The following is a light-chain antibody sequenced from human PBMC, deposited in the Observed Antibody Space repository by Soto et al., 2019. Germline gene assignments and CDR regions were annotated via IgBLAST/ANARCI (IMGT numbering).Light chain of an antibody. CDR3: QQYGSSPT. Sequence: EIVLTQSPGTLSLSQGERATLSCRASQSVSSSLAWYQQKPGQVPRLLIYGASSRATGIPGRFSGSGSGTDFTLTISRLEPEDFAVYYCQQYGSSPTFGQGTKVDIK. CDR1: QSVSSS. V-gene: IGKV3-20*01. J-gene: IGKJ1*01. CDR2: GAS.